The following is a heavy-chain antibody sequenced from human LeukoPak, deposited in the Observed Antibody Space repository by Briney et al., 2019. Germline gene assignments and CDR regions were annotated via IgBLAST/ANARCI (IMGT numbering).Heavy chain of an antibody. J-gene: IGHJ6*03. CDR2: INPSGGST. V-gene: IGHV1-46*01. CDR3: AREFHYYMDV. Sequence: ASVKVSCKASGYTFTSYYMHWVRQAPGQGLEWMGIINPSGGSTSYAQKFQGRVTMTRDMSTSTVYMELGSLRSDDTAVYYCAREFHYYMDVWGKGTTVTVSS. CDR1: GYTFTSYY.